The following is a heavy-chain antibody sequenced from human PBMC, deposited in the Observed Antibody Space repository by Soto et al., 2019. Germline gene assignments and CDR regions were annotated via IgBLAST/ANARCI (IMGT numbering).Heavy chain of an antibody. D-gene: IGHD6-19*01. V-gene: IGHV3-23*01. CDR3: ANTVAGTGGNY. CDR2: ISGSGGST. CDR1: GFTFSSYA. Sequence: GGSLRLSCAASGFTFSSYAMSWVRQAPGKGLEWVSAISGSGGSTYYADSVKGRFTISRDNSKNTLYLQMNSLRAEDTAVYYCANTVAGTGGNYWGQGTLVTVSS. J-gene: IGHJ4*02.